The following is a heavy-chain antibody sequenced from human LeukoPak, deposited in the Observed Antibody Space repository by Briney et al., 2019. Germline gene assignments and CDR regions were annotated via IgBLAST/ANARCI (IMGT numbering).Heavy chain of an antibody. Sequence: PGGSLRLSCAASGFTFINAWMTWVRQAPGKGLEWVGRIKSKTDGGTTDYAAPVKGRFTISRDDSKNTLYLQMNSLKTEDTAVYYCTTEVDNSGYSGDLDYWGQGTLVTVSS. CDR1: GFTFINAW. CDR3: TTEVDNSGYSGDLDY. J-gene: IGHJ4*02. D-gene: IGHD3-22*01. V-gene: IGHV3-15*01. CDR2: IKSKTDGGTT.